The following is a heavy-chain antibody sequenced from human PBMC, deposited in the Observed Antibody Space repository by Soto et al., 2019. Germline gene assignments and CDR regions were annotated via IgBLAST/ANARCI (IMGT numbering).Heavy chain of an antibody. CDR2: IYSDGGT. CDR3: ARGLYGSASWCYYGMDV. CDR1: GFTVSGNY. Sequence: GGSLRLSCAASGFTVSGNYMSWVRQAPGKGLEWVSVIYSDGGTDYADSVKGRFTISRDNSKNTLYLQMNSLRAEDTAVFYCARGLYGSASWCYYGMDVWGQGTTVTVS. V-gene: IGHV3-53*01. J-gene: IGHJ6*02. D-gene: IGHD3-10*01.